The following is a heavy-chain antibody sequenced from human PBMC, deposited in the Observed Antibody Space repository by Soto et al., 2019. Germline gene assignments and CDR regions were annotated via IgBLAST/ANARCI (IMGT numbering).Heavy chain of an antibody. CDR2: INSNSVGT. J-gene: IGHJ3*02. CDR1: GYTFTGHY. D-gene: IGHD3-10*01. V-gene: IGHV1-2*02. Sequence: QVQLVQSGAEVKKPGASVKVSCKASGYTFTGHYMHWVRQAPGQGLEWMGWINSNSVGTNYAQKFQGRVTMTRDTSISTAYRELGRLRSDDTSVYYCAREPMVRAANGFDIWGQETMVTVSS. CDR3: AREPMVRAANGFDI.